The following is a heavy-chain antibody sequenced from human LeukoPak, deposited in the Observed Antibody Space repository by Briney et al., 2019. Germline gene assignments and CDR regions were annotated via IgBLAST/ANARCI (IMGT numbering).Heavy chain of an antibody. Sequence: GGSLRLSCAASGFTFSSYSMNWVRQAPGKGLEWVSSISSSSSYIYYADSVKGRFTISRDNAKNSLYLQMNSLRAEDTAVYYCARAPMVRGVREYWGQGTLVIVSS. CDR2: ISSSSSYI. CDR3: ARAPMVRGVREY. J-gene: IGHJ4*02. D-gene: IGHD3-10*01. CDR1: GFTFSSYS. V-gene: IGHV3-21*01.